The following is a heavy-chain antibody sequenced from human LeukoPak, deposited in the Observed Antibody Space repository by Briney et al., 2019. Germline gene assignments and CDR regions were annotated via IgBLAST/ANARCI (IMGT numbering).Heavy chain of an antibody. J-gene: IGHJ6*02. V-gene: IGHV1-69*04. CDR1: GGTFSSYA. CDR2: IAPILGIV. CDR3: ARDLLGYCSSTACSSAYGMDV. D-gene: IGHD2-2*01. Sequence: SVKVSCKASGGTFSSYAISWVRQAPGQGLGWMGRIAPILGIVKYAQKFQGRVTITADKSTSTAYMELSSLRSEDTAVYYCARDLLGYCSSTACSSAYGMDVWGQGTTVTVSS.